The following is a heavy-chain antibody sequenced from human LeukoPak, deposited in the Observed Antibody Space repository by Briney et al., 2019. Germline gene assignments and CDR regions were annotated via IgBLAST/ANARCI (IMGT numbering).Heavy chain of an antibody. CDR3: AAGSYYNNWFDP. Sequence: PSETLSLTCTVSGYSISSDYYWGWIRQPPGKGLEWIGNIYHSGSTYYNPSLKSRVTISVDTSKNQFCLRLYSVTAADTAVYYCAAGSYYNNWFDPWGQGTLVTVSS. V-gene: IGHV4-38-2*02. J-gene: IGHJ5*02. CDR2: IYHSGST. CDR1: GYSISSDYY. D-gene: IGHD3-10*01.